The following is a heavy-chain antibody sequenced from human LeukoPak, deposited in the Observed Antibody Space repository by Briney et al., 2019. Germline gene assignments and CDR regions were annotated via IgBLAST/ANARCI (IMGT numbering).Heavy chain of an antibody. D-gene: IGHD3-16*01. J-gene: IGHJ4*02. CDR3: AREGAHYFDY. Sequence: SETLSLTCAVYGGSFSGYYWSWIRQPPGKGLEWIGEINHSGSTNYNPSLKSRVTISVDTSKNQFSLKLSSVTAADTAVYHCAREGAHYFDYWGQGTLVTVSS. CDR1: GGSFSGYY. CDR2: INHSGST. V-gene: IGHV4-34*01.